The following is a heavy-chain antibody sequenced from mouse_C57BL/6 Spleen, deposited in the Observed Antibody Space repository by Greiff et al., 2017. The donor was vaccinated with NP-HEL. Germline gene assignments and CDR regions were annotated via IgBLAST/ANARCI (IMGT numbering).Heavy chain of an antibody. CDR2: IYPGSGST. J-gene: IGHJ3*01. Sequence: QVQLQQPGAELVKPGASVKMSCKASGYTFTSYWITWVKQRPGQGLEWIGDIYPGSGSTNYNEKFKSKATLTVDTSSSTAYMQLSSLTSEDSAVYYCAREELTGTPWFAYWGQGTLVTVSA. CDR3: AREELTGTPWFAY. CDR1: GYTFTSYW. V-gene: IGHV1-55*01. D-gene: IGHD4-1*01.